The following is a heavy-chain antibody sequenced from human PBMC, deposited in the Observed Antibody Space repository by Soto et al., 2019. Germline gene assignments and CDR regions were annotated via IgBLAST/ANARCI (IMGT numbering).Heavy chain of an antibody. Sequence: SVKTSCKASGGTFSSYAISWVRQAPGQGLEWMGGVIPIFGTANYAQKFQGRVTITADKSTSTAYMDQSSMRSEDTAVYYCARAIITMIEMGDYGMDVWGQGTTVTVSS. J-gene: IGHJ6*02. V-gene: IGHV1-69*06. D-gene: IGHD3-22*01. CDR1: GGTFSSYA. CDR3: ARAIITMIEMGDYGMDV. CDR2: VIPIFGTA.